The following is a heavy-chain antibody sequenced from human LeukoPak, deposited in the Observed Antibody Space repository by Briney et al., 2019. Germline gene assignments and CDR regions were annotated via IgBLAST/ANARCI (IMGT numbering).Heavy chain of an antibody. J-gene: IGHJ5*02. Sequence: QPGRSLRLSCAASGFTFSSYAMHWVRQAPGKGLEWVAVISYDGSNKYYADSVKGRFIISRDNAKDSLYLQMNSLRAEDTAVYYCAKFFSSGYYFQRGPFDPWGQGTLVTVSS. CDR3: AKFFSSGYYFQRGPFDP. D-gene: IGHD3-22*01. V-gene: IGHV3-30-3*02. CDR2: ISYDGSNK. CDR1: GFTFSSYA.